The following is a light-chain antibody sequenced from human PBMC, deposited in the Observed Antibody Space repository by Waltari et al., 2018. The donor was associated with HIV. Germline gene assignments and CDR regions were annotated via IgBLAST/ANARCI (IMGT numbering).Light chain of an antibody. CDR1: SSKIGSNT. V-gene: IGLV1-44*01. Sequence: QSVLTQPPSASGTPGQRVTISCSGSSSKIGSNTVNWYQQLPGTAPKLLIYSNNQRPSGVPCRFAGSKSGTSSSLAISGLQSEDESDYYCAAWHDSLNGSWVFGGGTKLTVL. CDR3: AAWHDSLNGSWV. J-gene: IGLJ3*02. CDR2: SNN.